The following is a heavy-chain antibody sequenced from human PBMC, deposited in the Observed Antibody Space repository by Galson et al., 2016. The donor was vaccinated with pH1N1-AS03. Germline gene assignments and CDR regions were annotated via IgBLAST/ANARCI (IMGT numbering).Heavy chain of an antibody. D-gene: IGHD6-13*01. Sequence: SVKVSCKASGYTFTSYDINWVRQATGQGLEWMGWMNPNSDNTGYAQKFQGRVTMTRNTFITTAYMELSSLKSEDTAVYYCARHGGASGSGDWFDPWGQGTLVTVSS. CDR3: ARHGGASGSGDWFDP. CDR1: GYTFTSYD. CDR2: MNPNSDNT. J-gene: IGHJ5*02. V-gene: IGHV1-8*01.